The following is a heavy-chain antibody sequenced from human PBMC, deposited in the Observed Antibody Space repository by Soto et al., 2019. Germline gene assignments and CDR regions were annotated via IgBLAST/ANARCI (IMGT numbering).Heavy chain of an antibody. CDR2: ISAYNGNT. CDR3: AKGERRDDYYGMDV. CDR1: GGTLSSET. J-gene: IGHJ6*02. V-gene: IGHV1-18*01. D-gene: IGHD1-1*01. Sequence: APVKVSRKVSGGTLSSETISWARPAPGQGLEWMGWISAYNGNTNYAQKLQGRVTMTTDTSTSTAYMELRSLRSDDTAVYYCAKGERRDDYYGMDVWGQGTTVTVSS.